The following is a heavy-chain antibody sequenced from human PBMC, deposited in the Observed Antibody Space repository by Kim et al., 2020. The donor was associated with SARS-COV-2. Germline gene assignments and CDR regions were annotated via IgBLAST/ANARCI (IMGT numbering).Heavy chain of an antibody. J-gene: IGHJ4*02. D-gene: IGHD6-13*01. Sequence: SQTLSLTCAISGDSVSSNSAVCNWIRQSPSRGLEWLGRTYYRSKWSNDYAVSVKSRITINPDTSKNQFSLQLNSVTPEYTAVYYCARERVAAAGRVFDYWGQATLVTLSS. CDR2: TYYRSKWSN. CDR3: ARERVAAAGRVFDY. CDR1: GDSVSSNSAV. V-gene: IGHV6-1*01.